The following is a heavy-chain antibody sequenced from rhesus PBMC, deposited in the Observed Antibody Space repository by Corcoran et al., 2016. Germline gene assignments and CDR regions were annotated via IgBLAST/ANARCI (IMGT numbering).Heavy chain of an antibody. D-gene: IGHD3-3*01. J-gene: IGHJ4*01. CDR1: GFPFSSYG. V-gene: IGHV3S16*01. CDR2: ISYTGKTI. Sequence: EVQLVESGGGLVQPGGSLRLSCAASGFPFSSYGMSCVRQAPGKGLELVSFISYTGKTIYYADSVKGRFTISRDNAKNSLSLQMNSLRAEDTAVYYCAREDIWTGYYNNGFDYWGQGVLVTVSS. CDR3: AREDIWTGYYNNGFDY.